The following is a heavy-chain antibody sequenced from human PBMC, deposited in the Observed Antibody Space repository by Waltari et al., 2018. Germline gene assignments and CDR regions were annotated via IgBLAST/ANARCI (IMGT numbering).Heavy chain of an antibody. V-gene: IGHV3-74*01. D-gene: IGHD3-10*01. CDR2: INIDGGST. J-gene: IGHJ5*02. CDR1: GFHFGDAR. Sequence: EVQLVESGGRLVLHGGSLRLSCAASGFHFGDARMTCARPVTGKEPLWPSRINIDGGSTIYGDSVKGRFTSSGDNAKNTLYLQRDSLRADNTAVYYCVRRSIRGYIKEGPNWFDPWGQGTLVTVSS. CDR3: VRRSIRGYIKEGPNWFDP.